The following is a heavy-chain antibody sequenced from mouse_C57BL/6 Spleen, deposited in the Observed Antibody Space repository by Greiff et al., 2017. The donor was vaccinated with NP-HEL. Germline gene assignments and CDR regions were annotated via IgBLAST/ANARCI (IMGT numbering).Heavy chain of an antibody. D-gene: IGHD2-1*01. CDR2: IYPGSGST. J-gene: IGHJ2*01. Sequence: QVQLQQPGAELVKPGASVKMSCKASGYTFTSYWITWVKQRPGQGLEWIGDIYPGSGSTNYNEKFKSKATLTVDTSSSTAYMQLSSLTSEDSAVYYCARAAYGNFYFDYWGQGTTLTVSS. CDR3: ARAAYGNFYFDY. CDR1: GYTFTSYW. V-gene: IGHV1-55*01.